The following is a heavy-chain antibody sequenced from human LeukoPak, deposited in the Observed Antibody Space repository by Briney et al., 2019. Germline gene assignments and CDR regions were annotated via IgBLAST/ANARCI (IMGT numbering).Heavy chain of an antibody. D-gene: IGHD3-9*01. CDR1: GGSISSGSYY. J-gene: IGHJ4*02. CDR2: IYTSGIT. Sequence: SETLSLXCTVSGGSISSGSYYWSWIRQPAGKGLEWIGRIYTSGITNYNPSLKSRVTISVDTSKNQFSLKLSSVTAADTAVYYCARDSNGLYDILDCWGQGTLVTVSS. CDR3: ARDSNGLYDILDC. V-gene: IGHV4-61*02.